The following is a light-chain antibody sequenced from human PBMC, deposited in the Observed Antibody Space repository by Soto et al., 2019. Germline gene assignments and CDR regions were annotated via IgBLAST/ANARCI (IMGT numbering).Light chain of an antibody. J-gene: IGKJ5*01. CDR2: GAS. CDR1: QSVSSSY. V-gene: IGKV3-20*01. CDR3: QKYLSAPIT. Sequence: EIVLTQSPGTLSLSPGDSATLSCRASQSVSSSYLAWYQQKTGQAPRLLISGASSRATGIPDRLSGSGSGTDLSLTISRLEPEDFALFYCQKYLSAPITCGRGTRLEIK.